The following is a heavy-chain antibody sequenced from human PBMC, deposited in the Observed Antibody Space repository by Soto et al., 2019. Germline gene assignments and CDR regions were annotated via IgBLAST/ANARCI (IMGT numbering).Heavy chain of an antibody. CDR3: ARVVVPAAIRS. D-gene: IGHD2-2*02. CDR1: GGSISSYY. Sequence: PSETLSLTCTVSGGSISSYYWSWIRQPPGKGLEWIGYIYYSGSTNYNPSLKSRVTISVDTSKNQFSLKLSSVTAADTAVYYCARVVVPAAIRSWGQGTLVTVSS. J-gene: IGHJ5*02. CDR2: IYYSGST. V-gene: IGHV4-59*12.